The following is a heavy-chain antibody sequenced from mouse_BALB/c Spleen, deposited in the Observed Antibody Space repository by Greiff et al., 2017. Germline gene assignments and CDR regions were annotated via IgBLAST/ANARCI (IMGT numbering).Heavy chain of an antibody. CDR2: ISTYYGDA. D-gene: IGHD1-2*01. V-gene: IGHV1S137*01. CDR1: GYTFTDYA. Sequence: QVQLQQSGAELVRPGVSVKISCKGSGYTFTDYAMHWVKQSHAKSLEWIGVISTYYGDASYNQKFKGKATMTVDKSSSTAYMELARLTSEDSAIYYCAREGLHYGPDYWGQGTTLTVSS. CDR3: AREGLHYGPDY. J-gene: IGHJ2*01.